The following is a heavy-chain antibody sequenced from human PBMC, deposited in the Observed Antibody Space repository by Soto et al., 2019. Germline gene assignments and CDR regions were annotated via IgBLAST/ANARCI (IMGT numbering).Heavy chain of an antibody. CDR3: ARGGYYDSRGSRNYHYYGMNV. J-gene: IGHJ6*01. CDR1: GYRITSNG. V-gene: IGHV1-18*04. CDR2: ISAYDDNT. Sequence: ASVKASCKDSGYRITSNGISWVRQPPGQGLEWLGWISAYDDNTKYAQTLQGRVSMSTDTSTNTAYMELRSLRSDDTAMYYCARGGYYDSRGSRNYHYYGMNVW. D-gene: IGHD3-22*01.